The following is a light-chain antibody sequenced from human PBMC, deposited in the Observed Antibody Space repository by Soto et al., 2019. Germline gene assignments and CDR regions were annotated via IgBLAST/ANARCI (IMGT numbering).Light chain of an antibody. CDR3: QQSGSSPLT. Sequence: EIVLTQSPGTLSLSPGERATLSCRASQSVSSNYLAWYQQKPGQAPRLLIYGASSRATGIPDRFSGSGSGTDFTLTISRLEPADFAVYYCQQSGSSPLTFGGGTKVEIK. CDR1: QSVSSNY. J-gene: IGKJ4*01. V-gene: IGKV3-20*01. CDR2: GAS.